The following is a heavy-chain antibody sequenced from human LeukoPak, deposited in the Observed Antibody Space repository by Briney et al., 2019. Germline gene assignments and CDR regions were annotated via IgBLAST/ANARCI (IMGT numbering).Heavy chain of an antibody. CDR1: GFTFSSYS. V-gene: IGHV3-48*01. D-gene: IGHD1-26*01. CDR3: ARDQALSGSSGPYYFDY. CDR2: ISSSSSTI. J-gene: IGHJ4*02. Sequence: GGSLRLSCAASGFTFSSYSMNWVRQAPGKGLEWVSYISSSSSTIYYADSVKGRFTISRDNAKNSLYLQMNSLRAEGTAVYYCARDQALSGSSGPYYFDYWGQGTLVTVSS.